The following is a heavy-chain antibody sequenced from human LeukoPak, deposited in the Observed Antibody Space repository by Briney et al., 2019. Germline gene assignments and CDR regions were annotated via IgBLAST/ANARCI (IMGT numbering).Heavy chain of an antibody. J-gene: IGHJ3*02. CDR3: ARVMLGATEHRVTFDAFDI. D-gene: IGHD1-26*01. CDR2: IYSGGTI. Sequence: GGSLRLSCVASGLTVSRNYMSWVRQAPGKGLEWISIIYSGGTIHYADFVKDRFTISRDNSKNTLFPQMNSLRAEDTAVYYCARVMLGATEHRVTFDAFDIWGQGTLVTVSS. CDR1: GLTVSRNY. V-gene: IGHV3-66*01.